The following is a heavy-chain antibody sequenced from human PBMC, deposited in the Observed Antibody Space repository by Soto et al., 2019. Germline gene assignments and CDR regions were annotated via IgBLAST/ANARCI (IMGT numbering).Heavy chain of an antibody. V-gene: IGHV3-23*01. CDR3: AKRPYYDFWSGSGQSRNYYYLEV. J-gene: IGHJ6*03. D-gene: IGHD3-3*01. Sequence: QLLESGGGLVQPGGSLRLSCATSGFTFSNYAMSWVRQAPGMRLEWVSAISGGGGSTYYADSVKGRFTISRDNSKNSLYLKMNSLRAEDTAVYFCAKRPYYDFWSGSGQSRNYYYLEVWGKGTTVTVSS. CDR1: GFTFSNYA. CDR2: ISGGGGST.